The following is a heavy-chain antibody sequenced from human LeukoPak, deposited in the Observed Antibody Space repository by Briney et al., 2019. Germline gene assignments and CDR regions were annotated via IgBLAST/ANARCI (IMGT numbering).Heavy chain of an antibody. V-gene: IGHV1-2*06. CDR3: ARVGYYESSGYYEY. CDR2: INPNSGGT. Sequence: ASVQVSCQASGYTLTDYCMHWVRQAPGQGLEWMGRINPNSGGTNYAQKFQGRVTMTRDTSISTVYMELSRLRSDDTAVYYCARVGYYESSGYYEYWGQGTLVTVSS. J-gene: IGHJ4*02. D-gene: IGHD3-22*01. CDR1: GYTLTDYC.